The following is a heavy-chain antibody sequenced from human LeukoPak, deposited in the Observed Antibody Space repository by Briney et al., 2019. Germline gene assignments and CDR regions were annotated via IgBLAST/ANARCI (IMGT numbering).Heavy chain of an antibody. D-gene: IGHD3-22*01. V-gene: IGHV3-43*02. CDR2: ISGDGGDK. CDR1: GFTFHDYA. CDR3: AKVGESSGGYYSFDY. Sequence: PGGSLRLSCAASGFTFHDYAMHWVRQVPGKGLEWVSLISGDGGDKYYADSVKGRFAISRDNSKNSLYLQMDGLRTEDTALYYCAKVGESSGGYYSFDYWGQGTLVTVSS. J-gene: IGHJ4*02.